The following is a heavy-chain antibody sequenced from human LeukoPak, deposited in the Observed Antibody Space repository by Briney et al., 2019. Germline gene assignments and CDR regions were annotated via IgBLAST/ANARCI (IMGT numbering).Heavy chain of an antibody. V-gene: IGHV3-7*03. CDR1: GLTFSNYW. Sequence: GGSLRLSCAASGLTFSNYWMDWVRQAPGKGLEWVANIKQDGGEKNYVDSVKGRFTISRDNTKNSLYLQMNSLRAEDTAVFYCARDQYDTWSRRGNFDSWGQGTLVIVSS. CDR3: ARDQYDTWSRRGNFDS. J-gene: IGHJ4*02. D-gene: IGHD3-3*01. CDR2: IKQDGGEK.